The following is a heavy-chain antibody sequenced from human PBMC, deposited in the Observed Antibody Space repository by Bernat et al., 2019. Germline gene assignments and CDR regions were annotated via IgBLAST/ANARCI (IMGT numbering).Heavy chain of an antibody. CDR2: ISGSGDST. J-gene: IGHJ4*02. CDR3: AKDGDSSGWYDY. V-gene: IGHV3-23*04. Sequence: EVQLVESGGGLVQPGGSLRLSCAASRFTFSNYAMSWVRQAPGKGLEWVSAISGSGDSTYYADSVKGQFTTSRDNSKNTLYLQMNSLRVEDTAVYYCAKDGDSSGWYDYWGQGTLVTVSS. CDR1: RFTFSNYA. D-gene: IGHD6-19*01.